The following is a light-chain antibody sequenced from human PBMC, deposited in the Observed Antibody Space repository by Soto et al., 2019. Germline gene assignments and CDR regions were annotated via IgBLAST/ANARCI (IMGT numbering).Light chain of an antibody. J-gene: IGLJ1*01. CDR2: DVT. CDR3: SSFTSSSSYV. V-gene: IGLV2-14*01. Sequence: QSVLTQPASVSGSPGQSITLLCTGTSSDFGIYNSVSWYQQHPGKAPKLMIHDVTNRPSGVSSRFSGSRSGNTASLTISGLHAEDEADYYCSSFTSSSSYVSGPGTKVTVL. CDR1: SSDFGIYNS.